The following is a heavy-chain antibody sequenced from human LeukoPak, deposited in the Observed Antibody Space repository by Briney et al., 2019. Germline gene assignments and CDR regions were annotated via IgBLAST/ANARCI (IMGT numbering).Heavy chain of an antibody. J-gene: IGHJ4*02. Sequence: GGSLRLSCTASGFTFSGYSMNWIRQAPGKGLEWVSSFGTRSTSIYHAGSVKGRFAISRDNAKNSLYLQMNSPRAEDTALYYCAREVSEGFDFWGQGTLVTVSS. CDR3: AREVSEGFDF. V-gene: IGHV3-21*01. D-gene: IGHD3-22*01. CDR1: GFTFSGYS. CDR2: FGTRSTSI.